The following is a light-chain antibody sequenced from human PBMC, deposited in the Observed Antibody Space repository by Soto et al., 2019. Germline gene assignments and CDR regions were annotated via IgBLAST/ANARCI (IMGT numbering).Light chain of an antibody. Sequence: QSALTQPPSVSAAPGQKVTISCSGSSSNIGTYYVSWYHQLPGTAPKVLICENDKRPSGIPDRFSGSKSGTSATLGITGLQTGDEAKYYCGTWDNSLSAYVFGTGTKVTVL. CDR2: END. J-gene: IGLJ1*01. CDR1: SSNIGTYY. CDR3: GTWDNSLSAYV. V-gene: IGLV1-51*02.